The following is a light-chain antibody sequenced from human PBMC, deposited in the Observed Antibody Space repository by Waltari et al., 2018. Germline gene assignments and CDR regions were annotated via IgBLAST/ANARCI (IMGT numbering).Light chain of an antibody. V-gene: IGKV1-39*01. CDR3: QQSYSSPVT. CDR2: AAF. Sequence: DIQMTQSPSSLSASVGYRGTITFRASQTISSYLNWYQQKPGKAPELLIYAAFSLQSGVPSRFSGGGSGTDFTLTISSLQPEDFATYYCQQSYSSPVTFGQGTRLEIK. CDR1: QTISSY. J-gene: IGKJ5*01.